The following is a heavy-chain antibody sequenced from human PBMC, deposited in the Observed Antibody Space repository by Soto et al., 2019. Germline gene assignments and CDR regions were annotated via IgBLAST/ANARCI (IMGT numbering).Heavy chain of an antibody. CDR1: GFTFISYG. CDR2: ISYDGSNK. V-gene: IGHV3-30*18. J-gene: IGHJ6*02. D-gene: IGHD3-10*01. Sequence: GGSLRLSCAASGFTFISYGMHWVRQAPGKGLEWVAVISYDGSNKYYADSVMGRFTISRDNSKNTLYLQMNSLRAEDTAVYYCAKSGRITMVRGVPGYYYGMDVWGQGTTVTVSS. CDR3: AKSGRITMVRGVPGYYYGMDV.